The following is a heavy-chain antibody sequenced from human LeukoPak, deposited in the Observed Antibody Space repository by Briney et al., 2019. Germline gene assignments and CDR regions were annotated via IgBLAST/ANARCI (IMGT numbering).Heavy chain of an antibody. CDR3: ARDVGEYCSSTNCYASHY. Sequence: ASVKVSCKASGYTFTSYDIHWVRQASGQGLEWMGWINPHSGGTNYAQKFQGGVTMTRDTSITTAYMELSSLRSDDTAVYYCARDVGEYCSSTNCYASHYWGQGTLVTVSS. CDR1: GYTFTSYD. CDR2: INPHSGGT. J-gene: IGHJ4*02. D-gene: IGHD2-2*01. V-gene: IGHV1-2*02.